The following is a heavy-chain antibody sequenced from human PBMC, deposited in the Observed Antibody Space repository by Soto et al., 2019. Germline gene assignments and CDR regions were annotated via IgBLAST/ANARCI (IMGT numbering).Heavy chain of an antibody. CDR3: ARGKRIAAAGTNYYSYYGRDV. D-gene: IGHD6-13*01. CDR1: GGSISSGGYY. V-gene: IGHV4-31*03. J-gene: IGHJ6*02. Sequence: PSETLSLTCTVSGGSISSGGYYWSWIRQHTGKGPERIGYIYYSGSTYYNPSLKSRVTISVDTSKNQFSLKLSSVTAADTAVYYCARGKRIAAAGTNYYSYYGRDVWGQGTTVTSP. CDR2: IYYSGST.